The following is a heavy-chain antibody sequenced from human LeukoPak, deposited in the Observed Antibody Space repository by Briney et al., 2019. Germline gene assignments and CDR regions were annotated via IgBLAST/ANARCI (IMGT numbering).Heavy chain of an antibody. J-gene: IGHJ4*02. CDR1: GFTFSDYY. CDR3: ARASVDTAMVAFDY. CDR2: ISSSGSTI. V-gene: IGHV3-11*01. Sequence: GGSLRLSCAASGFTFSDYYMSWIRRAPGKGLEWVSYISSSGSTIYYADSVKGRFTISRDNAKNSLYLQMNSLRAEDTAVYYCARASVDTAMVAFDYWGQGTLVTVSS. D-gene: IGHD5-18*01.